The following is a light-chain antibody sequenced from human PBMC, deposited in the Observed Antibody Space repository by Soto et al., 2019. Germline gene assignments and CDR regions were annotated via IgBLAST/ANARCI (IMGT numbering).Light chain of an antibody. CDR1: SSNIGSNY. Sequence: QSVLTQPHSASGTPVQRVTISCSGSSSNIGSNYVYWYQQLPGTVPQLLIYRNSERPSGVPDRFSGSKSGTSASLAISGLRSEDEADYYCAAWDDSLSGVVFGGGTKLTVL. CDR3: AAWDDSLSGVV. J-gene: IGLJ2*01. V-gene: IGLV1-47*01. CDR2: RNS.